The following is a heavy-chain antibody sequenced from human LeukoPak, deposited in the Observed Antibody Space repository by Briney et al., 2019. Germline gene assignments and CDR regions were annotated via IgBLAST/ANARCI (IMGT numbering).Heavy chain of an antibody. CDR1: GFTFSNYA. CDR3: GKGPVSRIGGGNNLDY. D-gene: IGHD1-26*01. Sequence: GGSLRLSCAASGFTFSNYAMNWVRQAPGKGLEWVSLISGSTGSTYYADSVKGRFSISRDNSKNTVYLQMNSLRVEDTAVYYCGKGPVSRIGGGNNLDYWGQGTLVTVSS. V-gene: IGHV3-23*01. J-gene: IGHJ4*02. CDR2: ISGSTGST.